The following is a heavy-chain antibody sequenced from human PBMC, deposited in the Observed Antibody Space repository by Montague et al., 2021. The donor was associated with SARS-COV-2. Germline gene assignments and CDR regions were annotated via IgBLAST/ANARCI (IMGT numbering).Heavy chain of an antibody. CDR2: IHHRGST. V-gene: IGHV4-34*01. Sequence: SETLSLTCAVYDGSFSAYSWTWIRQPPGKGLEWIGEIHHRGSTNYIPSLKSRVTISADTSKNQFSLKMTSVTAADTAVYYCARGRQHTNMVGVVFTGGEYYFDFWGQGTLVTVSS. CDR1: DGSFSAYS. J-gene: IGHJ4*02. D-gene: IGHD3-22*01. CDR3: ARGRQHTNMVGVVFTGGEYYFDF.